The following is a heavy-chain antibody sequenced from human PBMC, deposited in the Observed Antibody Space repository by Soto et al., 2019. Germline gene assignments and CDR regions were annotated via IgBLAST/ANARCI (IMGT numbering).Heavy chain of an antibody. CDR1: GFTFSDYY. J-gene: IGHJ6*02. CDR3: ARSRSYCSSTTCYGYYYGMDV. V-gene: IGHV3-11*06. D-gene: IGHD2-2*01. Sequence: GGSLRLSCAASGFTFSDYYMSWIRQAPRKGLEWVSYISGTSDYTNYADSVKGRFTISRDNAKNSLYLQMNSLRAEDTAVYYCARSRSYCSSTTCYGYYYGMDVWGQGTTVTVSS. CDR2: ISGTSDYT.